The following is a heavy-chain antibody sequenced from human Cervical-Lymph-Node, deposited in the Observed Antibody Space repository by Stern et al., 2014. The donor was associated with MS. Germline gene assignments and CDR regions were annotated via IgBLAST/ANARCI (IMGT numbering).Heavy chain of an antibody. CDR3: ANYYGDNGGWFDP. CDR2: ISPTFGTS. D-gene: IGHD4-17*01. V-gene: IGHV1-69*01. J-gene: IGHJ5*02. CDR1: GGTFGTHG. Sequence: DQLVESGPEVKKPGSSVKVSCKASGGTFGTHGISWVRQAPGQGLQWMGGISPTFGTSNYAQNFQDRVTITADESTSTAYMVLSSLRSEDTAIYYCANYYGDNGGWFDPWGQGTLVTVSS.